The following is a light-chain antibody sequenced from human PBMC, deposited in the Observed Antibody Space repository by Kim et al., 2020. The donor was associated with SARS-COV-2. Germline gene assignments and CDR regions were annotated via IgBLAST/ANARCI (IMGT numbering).Light chain of an antibody. V-gene: IGLV2-11*01. CDR3: CSYAGSYTWV. Sequence: GHSVTTACTGTSSDVGGYIYVSWYQQHPGKAPKLMIYDVSKRPSGVPDRFSGSKSGNTASLTISGLQAEDEADYYCCSYAGSYTWVFGGGTQLTVL. J-gene: IGLJ3*02. CDR1: SSDVGGYIY. CDR2: DVS.